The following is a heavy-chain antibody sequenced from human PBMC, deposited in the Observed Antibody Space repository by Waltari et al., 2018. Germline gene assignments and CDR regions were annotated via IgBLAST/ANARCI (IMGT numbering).Heavy chain of an antibody. J-gene: IGHJ5*02. D-gene: IGHD3-22*01. CDR3: ARGTYYYESSGSAGWFDP. V-gene: IGHV1-3*01. Sequence: QVQLVQSGAEVKKPGASVKVSCKASGYTFTIYGIHWVRQAPGQRLEWMGWINAGNDNTKYSQKFQGRVTITRDTSASTAYMELIGLGSEDTAVYYCARGTYYYESSGSAGWFDPWGQVTLVTVSS. CDR2: INAGNDNT. CDR1: GYTFTIYG.